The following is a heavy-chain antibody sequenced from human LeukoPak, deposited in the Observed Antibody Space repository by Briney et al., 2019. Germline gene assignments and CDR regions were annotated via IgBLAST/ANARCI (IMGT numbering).Heavy chain of an antibody. CDR3: AREITYYDFWSGYYEGESYFDY. CDR2: ISAHNGNT. CDR1: GYTFTTYG. V-gene: IGHV1-18*01. Sequence: ASVKVSCKASGYTFTTYGISWVRQAPGQGLEWMGWISAHNGNTNYAQEVQGRVTMTTDTSTSTAYMELRSLRSDDTAVYYCAREITYYDFWSGYYEGESYFDYRGQGTLVTVSS. D-gene: IGHD3-3*01. J-gene: IGHJ4*02.